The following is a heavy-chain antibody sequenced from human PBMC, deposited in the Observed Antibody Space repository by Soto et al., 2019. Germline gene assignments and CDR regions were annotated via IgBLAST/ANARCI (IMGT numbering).Heavy chain of an antibody. J-gene: IGHJ4*01. V-gene: IGHV6-1*01. CDR2: TYYRSKWYY. CDR3: ARGEQYSGRIFDY. D-gene: IGHD1-26*01. CDR1: GDSVSSNSAG. Sequence: TLSLTCAITGDSVSSNSAGWSWVRQSPSRGLEWLGRTYYRSKWYYEYAVSVRGRITINPDTSKDQYSLQLNSVTPEDTAVYFCARGEQYSGRIFDYWGQGTLVTVSS.